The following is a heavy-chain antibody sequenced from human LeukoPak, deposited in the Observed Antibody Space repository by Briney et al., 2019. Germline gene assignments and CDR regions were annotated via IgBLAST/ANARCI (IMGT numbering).Heavy chain of an antibody. J-gene: IGHJ5*02. Sequence: KPSETLSLTCAVYGGSFSGYYWSWIRQPPGKGLEWIGEINHSGSTNYNSSLKSRVTISVDTSKNQFSLKLSSVTAADTAVYYCARGSGSWWANWFDPWGQGTLVTVSS. V-gene: IGHV4-34*01. CDR2: INHSGST. CDR1: GGSFSGYY. D-gene: IGHD6-13*01. CDR3: ARGSGSWWANWFDP.